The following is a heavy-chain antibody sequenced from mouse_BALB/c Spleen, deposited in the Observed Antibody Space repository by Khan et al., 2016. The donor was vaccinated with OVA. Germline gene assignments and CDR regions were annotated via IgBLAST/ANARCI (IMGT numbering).Heavy chain of an antibody. CDR3: INDGISSAWFTY. J-gene: IGHJ3*01. CDR2: INPSTGYT. Sequence: QVQLKESGAELAKPGASVKMSCKASGYTFTKYWMHWVKQRPGQGLEWIGYINPSTGYTEYNQKFKDQATLTADKSSSTAYMQLSSLTSEDSAVYCCINDGISSAWFTYWGQGTQGTVCA. CDR1: GYTFTKYW. V-gene: IGHV1-7*01. D-gene: IGHD1-1*01.